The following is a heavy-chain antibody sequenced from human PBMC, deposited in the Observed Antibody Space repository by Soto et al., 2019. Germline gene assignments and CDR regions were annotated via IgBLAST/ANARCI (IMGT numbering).Heavy chain of an antibody. CDR1: GFTFSSYG. D-gene: IGHD4-17*01. V-gene: IGHV3-30*18. Sequence: QVQLVESGGGVVQPGRSLRLSCAASGFTFSSYGMHWVRQAPGKGLEWVAVMSYDGNNYYYADSVKGRFTISRDNSKNTLYLQMNRLKYEDTAVYYCAKDSLRNGDYGLVDRWGQGTLVRVSS. CDR3: AKDSLRNGDYGLVDR. CDR2: MSYDGNNY. J-gene: IGHJ4*02.